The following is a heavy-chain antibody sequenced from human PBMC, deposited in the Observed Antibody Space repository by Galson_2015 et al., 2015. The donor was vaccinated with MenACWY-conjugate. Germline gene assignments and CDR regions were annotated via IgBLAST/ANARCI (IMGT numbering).Heavy chain of an antibody. CDR1: GFAFSSYS. D-gene: IGHD3-10*01. CDR3: TTSYYGSGSYYDY. V-gene: IGHV3-15*01. CDR2: IKSKTDGGTA. J-gene: IGHJ4*02. Sequence: SLRLSCAASGFAFSSYSMNRVRQAPGKGLEWVGRIKSKTDGGTADYAAPVKGRFTIPRDDSKNTLYLQMNSLKTEDTAVYYCTTSYYGSGSYYDYWGQGTLVTVSS.